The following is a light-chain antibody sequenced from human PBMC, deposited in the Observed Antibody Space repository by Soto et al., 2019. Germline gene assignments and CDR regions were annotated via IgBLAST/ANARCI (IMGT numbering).Light chain of an antibody. CDR3: QQYDSSPLT. Sequence: EMVLTQSPATLSLSPGERATLSCGASQSVSSRSLAWYQQKPGLAPRLLIFDASSRATGIPDRFSGSGSGTDFTLTISRLEPEDFAVYYCQQYDSSPLTFGGGTKVEIK. CDR2: DAS. J-gene: IGKJ4*01. V-gene: IGKV3D-20*01. CDR1: QSVSSRS.